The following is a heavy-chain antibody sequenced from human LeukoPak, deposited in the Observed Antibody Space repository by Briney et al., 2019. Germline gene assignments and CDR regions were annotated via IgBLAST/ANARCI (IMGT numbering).Heavy chain of an antibody. CDR1: GYSISSGYY. J-gene: IGHJ4*02. CDR2: IYHSGST. Sequence: SSESLSLTCAVSGYSISSGYYWGWIRQPPGKGLEWIGSIYHSGSTYYNPSLKSRVTISVDTSKNQFSLKLSSVTAPDTAVYYCARQYCSGGSCYIGYWGQGTLVTVSS. CDR3: ARQYCSGGSCYIGY. V-gene: IGHV4-38-2*01. D-gene: IGHD2-15*01.